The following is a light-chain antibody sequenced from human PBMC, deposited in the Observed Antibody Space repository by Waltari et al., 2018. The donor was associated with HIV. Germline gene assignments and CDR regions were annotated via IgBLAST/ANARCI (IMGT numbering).Light chain of an antibody. CDR3: QRFDSYPFT. CDR2: DAS. J-gene: IGKJ4*01. CDR1: QGISSA. V-gene: IGKV1-13*02. Sequence: AIQLTQSPSSLSASVGDRVTITCRASQGISSALAWYQQKPGKPPKVLIYDASSLESGVPSRFSVSGSGTDFTLTISSLQPEDFATYYCQRFDSYPFTFGGGTKVEIK.